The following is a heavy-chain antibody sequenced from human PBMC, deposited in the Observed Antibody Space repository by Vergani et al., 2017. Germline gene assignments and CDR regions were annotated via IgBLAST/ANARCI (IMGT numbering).Heavy chain of an antibody. Sequence: EVQLVESGGGIVKPGGSLRLSCVASGFSFRNAWMNWVRRTPGKGLEWVGRIKSTFDHGTTDYAAAVKGRFTISSDDSKNTLFLQMNGLKTEDIGLYYWTTDPRYCGDGSCYWLRDHHYYGMDVWGQGTTVTVSS. D-gene: IGHD2-21*01. J-gene: IGHJ6*02. CDR2: IKSTFDHGTT. CDR1: GFSFRNAW. V-gene: IGHV3-15*07. CDR3: TTDPRYCGDGSCYWLRDHHYYGMDV.